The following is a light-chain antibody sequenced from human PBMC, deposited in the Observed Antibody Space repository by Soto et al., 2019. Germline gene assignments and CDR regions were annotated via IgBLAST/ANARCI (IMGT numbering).Light chain of an antibody. V-gene: IGKV3-11*01. CDR1: QSFSSY. CDR2: ATT. CDR3: QQRTHWPPYT. Sequence: IVLTQSPATLSLSPGERATLSCRASQSFSSYLAWYQQKTGQGPRLLIFATTTRATGIPARFSGSGSGTDFTLTISSLEPEDFAVYYCQQRTHWPPYTFGQGTRLEIK. J-gene: IGKJ2*01.